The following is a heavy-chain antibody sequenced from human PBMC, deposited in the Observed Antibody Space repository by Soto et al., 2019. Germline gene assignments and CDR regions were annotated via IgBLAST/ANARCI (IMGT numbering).Heavy chain of an antibody. CDR1: GFTFSSYW. J-gene: IGHJ6*02. Sequence: GGSLRLSCAASGFTFSSYWMSWVRQAPGKGLEWVANIKQDGSEKYYVDSVKGRFTISRDNAKNSLYLQMNSLRAEDTAVYYCARDPLSYYDFWSGYYVMGMDVWSQGTTVTVSS. CDR2: IKQDGSEK. D-gene: IGHD3-3*01. V-gene: IGHV3-7*03. CDR3: ARDPLSYYDFWSGYYVMGMDV.